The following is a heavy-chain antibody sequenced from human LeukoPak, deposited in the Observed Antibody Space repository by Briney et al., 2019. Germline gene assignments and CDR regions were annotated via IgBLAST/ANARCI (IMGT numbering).Heavy chain of an antibody. CDR3: ARVQNWGSDY. V-gene: IGHV1-46*01. Sequence: ASVKVSCKASGYTFTSYDINWVRQAPGQGLEWMGIINPSGGSTSYAQKFQGRVTMTRDTSTSTVYMELSSLRSEDTAVYYCARVQNWGSDYWGQGTLVTVSS. D-gene: IGHD7-27*01. J-gene: IGHJ4*02. CDR1: GYTFTSYD. CDR2: INPSGGST.